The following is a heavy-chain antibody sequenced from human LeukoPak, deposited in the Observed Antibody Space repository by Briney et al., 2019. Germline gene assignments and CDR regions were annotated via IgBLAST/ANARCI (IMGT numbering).Heavy chain of an antibody. CDR2: IYSGGST. V-gene: IGHV3-53*01. D-gene: IGHD6-19*01. Sequence: GGSLRLSCAASGFTFSDYYMTWVRQAPGKGLEWVSVIYSGGSTYYADSVKGRFTISRDNSKNTLYLQMNSLRAEDTAVYYCASDSSGWFLSYGMDVWGQGTTVTVSS. CDR1: GFTFSDYY. CDR3: ASDSSGWFLSYGMDV. J-gene: IGHJ6*02.